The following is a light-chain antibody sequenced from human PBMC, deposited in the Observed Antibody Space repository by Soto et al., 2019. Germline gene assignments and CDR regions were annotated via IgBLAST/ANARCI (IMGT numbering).Light chain of an antibody. Sequence: QSALTQPPSASGSPGQSVTISCTGTSSDVGGYKFVSWYQQHPGKAPKLIIYEVIKRPSGVPDRFSGSKSGNTASLTVSGLQAEEEGYYYCRSYGGSNNLVFGGGTKLTVL. CDR2: EVI. CDR1: SSDVGGYKF. V-gene: IGLV2-8*01. J-gene: IGLJ2*01. CDR3: RSYGGSNNLV.